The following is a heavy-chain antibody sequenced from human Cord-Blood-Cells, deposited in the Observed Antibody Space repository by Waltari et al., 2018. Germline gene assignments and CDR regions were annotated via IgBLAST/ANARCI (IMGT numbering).Heavy chain of an antibody. V-gene: IGHV4-59*08. CDR1: GGSISSYY. J-gene: IGHJ6*03. Sequence: QVQLQESGPGLVKPSETLSLTCTVSGGSISSYYWRWIRQPPGTGLEWIGYIYYSGSTNYNPSLKSRVTISVDTSKNQFSLKLSSVTAADTAVYYCARHPTYYYGSGSPYYYYMDVWGKGTTVTVSS. D-gene: IGHD3-10*01. CDR2: IYYSGST. CDR3: ARHPTYYYGSGSPYYYYMDV.